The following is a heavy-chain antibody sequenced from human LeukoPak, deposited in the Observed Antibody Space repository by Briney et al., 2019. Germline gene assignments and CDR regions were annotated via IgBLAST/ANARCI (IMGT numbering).Heavy chain of an antibody. CDR3: AGAWGVYAFDI. J-gene: IGHJ3*02. D-gene: IGHD7-27*01. Sequence: ASVKVSCKASVYTFTSYYMHWVRQAPGQGLEWRGIINPSGGSTSYAQKFQGRVTMTRDTSTSTVYMELSSLRSEDTAVYYCAGAWGVYAFDIWGQGTMVTVSS. V-gene: IGHV1-46*01. CDR1: VYTFTSYY. CDR2: INPSGGST.